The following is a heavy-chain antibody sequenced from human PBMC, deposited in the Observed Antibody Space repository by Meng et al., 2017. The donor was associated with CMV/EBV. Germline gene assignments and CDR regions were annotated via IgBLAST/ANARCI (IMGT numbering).Heavy chain of an antibody. CDR3: ARDGNYHGV. J-gene: IGHJ4*02. CDR1: GFNVSHNY. Sequence: EVQVVESGGGLIQPGGSLRLSCAASGFNVSHNYMRWFRQAPGKGLEWVSLIYSEGTTDYADSVKGRFTISRDNSKNTLYLQMNSLRAEDTAVYYCARDGNYHGVWGQGTLVTVSS. V-gene: IGHV3-53*01. D-gene: IGHD1-7*01. CDR2: IYSEGTT.